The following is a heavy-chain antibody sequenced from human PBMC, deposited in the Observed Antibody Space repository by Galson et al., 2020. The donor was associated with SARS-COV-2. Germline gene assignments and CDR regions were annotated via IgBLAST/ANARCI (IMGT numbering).Heavy chain of an antibody. CDR3: AKVGESKKGMDV. D-gene: IGHD3-10*01. V-gene: IGHV3-9*01. CDR2: ISWNSGSI. Sequence: GGSLRLSCAASGFTFDDYAMHWVRQAPGKGLEWVSGISWNSGSIGYADSVKGRFTISRDNAKNSLYLQMNSLRAEDTALYYCAKVGESKKGMDVWGQGTTVTVSS. J-gene: IGHJ6*02. CDR1: GFTFDDYA.